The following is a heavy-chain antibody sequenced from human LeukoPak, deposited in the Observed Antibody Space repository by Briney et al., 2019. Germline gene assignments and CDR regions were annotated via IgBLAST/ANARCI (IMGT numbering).Heavy chain of an antibody. D-gene: IGHD4-23*01. CDR2: IIPIFGTT. CDR3: ALLATTVVTRFDY. Sequence: SVKVSCKASGGTFSSYAISWVRQAPGQGLEWMGGIIPIFGTTNYAQKLQGRVTITADESTSTAYMELSSLRSEDTAVYYCALLATTVVTRFDYWGQGTLVTVSS. J-gene: IGHJ4*02. V-gene: IGHV1-69*13. CDR1: GGTFSSYA.